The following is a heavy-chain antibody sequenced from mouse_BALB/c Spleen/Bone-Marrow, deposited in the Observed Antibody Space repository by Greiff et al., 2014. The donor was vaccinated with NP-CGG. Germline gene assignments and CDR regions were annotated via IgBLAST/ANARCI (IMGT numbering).Heavy chain of an antibody. Sequence: EVQLQQSGPELVKPGASVKMSCKASGYTFTSYIMHWVKQKPGQGLEWIGYINPYSDGTKYNEKFKGKATLTSDKSSSTAYTELSSLTSEDSAVYYCARRWLPYAMDYWGQGTSVTVSS. J-gene: IGHJ4*01. D-gene: IGHD2-3*01. CDR2: INPYSDGT. CDR3: ARRWLPYAMDY. CDR1: GYTFTSYI. V-gene: IGHV1-14*01.